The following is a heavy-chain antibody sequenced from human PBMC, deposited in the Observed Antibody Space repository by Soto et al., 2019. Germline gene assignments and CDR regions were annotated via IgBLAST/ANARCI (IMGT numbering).Heavy chain of an antibody. J-gene: IGHJ4*02. CDR1: GYSFTSYW. Sequence: GESLKISCKGSGYSFTSYWIGWVRQMPGKGLEWMGIIYPGDSDTRYSPSFQGQVTISVDRSKNQFSLKLSSVTAADTAVYYCAREFEGGYYFDYWGQGTLVTVSS. D-gene: IGHD3-16*01. CDR3: AREFEGGYYFDY. CDR2: IYPGDSDT. V-gene: IGHV5-51*01.